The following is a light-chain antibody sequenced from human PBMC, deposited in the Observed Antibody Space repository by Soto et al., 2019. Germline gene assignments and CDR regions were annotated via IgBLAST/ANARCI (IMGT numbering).Light chain of an antibody. V-gene: IGKV1-5*01. J-gene: IGKJ1*01. CDR3: QQVNSYPRA. Sequence: DIPVTQSPFTLACSVGDIVTLTFRASQSISSWLAWYQQKPGKAPKLLIYDASSLESGVPSRFSGSGSATEFTLTISSLQPDDFATYYCQQVNSYPRAFGQGTKVDIK. CDR2: DAS. CDR1: QSISSW.